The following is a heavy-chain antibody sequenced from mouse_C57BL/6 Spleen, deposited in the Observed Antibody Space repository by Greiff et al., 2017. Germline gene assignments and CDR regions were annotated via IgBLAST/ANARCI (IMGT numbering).Heavy chain of an antibody. CDR2: IYPSDSET. Sequence: QVQLQQPGAELVRPGSSVKLSCKASGYTFTSYWMDWVKQRPGQGLEWIGNIYPSDSETHYNQKFKDKATLTVDKSSSTAYMQLSSLTSEDSAVYYCARKGTGTDWYFDVWGTGTTVTVSS. J-gene: IGHJ1*03. D-gene: IGHD4-1*01. CDR1: GYTFTSYW. V-gene: IGHV1-61*01. CDR3: ARKGTGTDWYFDV.